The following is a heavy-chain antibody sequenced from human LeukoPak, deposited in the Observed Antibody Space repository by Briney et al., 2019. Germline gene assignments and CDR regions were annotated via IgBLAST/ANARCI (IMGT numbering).Heavy chain of an antibody. CDR1: GFSLSTSAMR. V-gene: IGHV2-70*04. J-gene: IGHJ4*02. CDR2: IDWDNDK. D-gene: IGHD3-22*01. CDR3: ARTYDRSGYLFDY. Sequence: KESGPALVKPTQTLTLTCTFSGFSLSTSAMRVSWIRQPPAKALERLARIDWDNDKFYKTSLETRLTISKDTSKNQVVLKMTNMDPVDTATYYCARTYDRSGYLFDYWGQGTLVTVSS.